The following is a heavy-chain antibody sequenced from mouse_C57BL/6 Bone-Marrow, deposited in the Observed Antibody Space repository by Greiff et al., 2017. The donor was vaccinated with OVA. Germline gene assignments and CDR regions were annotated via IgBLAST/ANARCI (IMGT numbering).Heavy chain of an antibody. J-gene: IGHJ3*01. Sequence: QVQLQQSGAELARPGASVKMSCKASGYTFTSYTMHWVHQRPGQGLEWIGYINPSSGYPKYNQKFKDKATLTADKSYSTAYMQLSSLTSEDAAVYDCAREDGNWVAYWGQGTLVTVSA. CDR3: AREDGNWVAY. D-gene: IGHD2-1*01. V-gene: IGHV1-4*01. CDR1: GYTFTSYT. CDR2: INPSSGYP.